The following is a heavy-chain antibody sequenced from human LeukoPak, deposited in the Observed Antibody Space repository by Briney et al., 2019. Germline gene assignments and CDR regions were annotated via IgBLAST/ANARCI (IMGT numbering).Heavy chain of an antibody. V-gene: IGHV4-30-2*01. D-gene: IGHD3-3*01. CDR3: AREAHYDFWSEPEVY. CDR1: GGSISSGGYY. Sequence: SETLSLTCTVSGGSISSGGYYWSWIRQPPGKGLEWIGYIYHSGNTYYNPSLKSRVTISVDRSKNQFFLKLSSVTAADTAVYYCAREAHYDFWSEPEVYWGQGTLVTVSS. J-gene: IGHJ4*02. CDR2: IYHSGNT.